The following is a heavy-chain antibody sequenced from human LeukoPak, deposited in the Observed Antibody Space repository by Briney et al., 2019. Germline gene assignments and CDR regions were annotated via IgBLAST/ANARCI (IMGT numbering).Heavy chain of an antibody. CDR2: INHSGST. CDR1: GGYFSGYY. Sequence: SETLSLTCAVYGGYFSGYYWSWIRQPPGTGLECIGEINHSGSTNYNPSLKSRVTISVDTSKNQFSLKLSSVTAADTAVYYCARVRSVYYYYYGMDVWGQGTTVTVSS. CDR3: ARVRSVYYYYYGMDV. V-gene: IGHV4-34*01. J-gene: IGHJ6*02.